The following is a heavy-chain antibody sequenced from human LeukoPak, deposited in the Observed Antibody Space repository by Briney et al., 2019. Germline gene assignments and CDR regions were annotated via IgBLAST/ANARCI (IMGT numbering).Heavy chain of an antibody. V-gene: IGHV3-7*01. CDR2: IKQDGSEK. Sequence: GGSLRLSCAASGFTFSSYWMTWVRQAPGKGLEWVANIKQDGSEKYYVDSVKGRFTISRDNAKNALYLQLNILRAEDTAVYFCVRLGDSSGYYDYWGQGTLVTVSS. J-gene: IGHJ4*02. D-gene: IGHD3-22*01. CDR3: VRLGDSSGYYDY. CDR1: GFTFSSYW.